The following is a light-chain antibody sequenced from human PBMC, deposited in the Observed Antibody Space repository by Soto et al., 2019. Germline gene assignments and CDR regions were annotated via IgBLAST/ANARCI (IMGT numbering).Light chain of an antibody. CDR3: SSYTSSSTRVV. CDR1: SSDVGGYNY. V-gene: IGLV2-14*03. Sequence: QSALTQPASVSGSPGQSITISCTGTSSDVGGYNYVSSYQQHPGKAPKVMIYDVSNRPSGVPNRFSGYKSGNTASLTISGLQVEDEADYYCSSYTSSSTRVVFGGGTKLTVL. CDR2: DVS. J-gene: IGLJ2*01.